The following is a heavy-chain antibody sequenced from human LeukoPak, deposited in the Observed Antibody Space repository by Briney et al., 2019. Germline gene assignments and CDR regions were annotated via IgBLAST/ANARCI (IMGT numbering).Heavy chain of an antibody. CDR2: INERATII. D-gene: IGHD3-16*01. V-gene: IGHV3-74*01. CDR3: VRDLILVWTPGDDFDH. CDR1: GFTFSNYW. Sequence: GGSLRLSSAASGFTFSNYWMHWVRQAPGKGLEWVSRINERATIISYADSVKGRFTISRENARNTLYLQMNSLTAEDTAVYYCVRDLILVWTPGDDFDHWGQGTLVTVSS. J-gene: IGHJ4*02.